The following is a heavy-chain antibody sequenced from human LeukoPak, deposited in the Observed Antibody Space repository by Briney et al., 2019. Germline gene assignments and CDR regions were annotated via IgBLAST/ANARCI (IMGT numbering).Heavy chain of an antibody. V-gene: IGHV4-31*03. D-gene: IGHD2-15*01. J-gene: IGHJ4*02. CDR1: GGSISSGGYY. CDR2: IYYSGST. CDR3: ARGGCSGGSCYLIGY. Sequence: PSETLSLTCTVSGGSISSGGYYWSWIRQHPGKGLEWIGYIYYSGSTSYNPSLKSRVTISVDTSKNQFSLKLSSVTAADTAVYYCARGGCSGGSCYLIGYWGQGTLVTASS.